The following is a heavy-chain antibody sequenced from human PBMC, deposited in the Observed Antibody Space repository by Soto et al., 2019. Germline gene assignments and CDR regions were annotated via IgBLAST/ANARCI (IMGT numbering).Heavy chain of an antibody. V-gene: IGHV3-21*01. Sequence: LRLSCAASGFTFSSYSMDWVRQAPGKGLEWVSSISSSSSYIYYADSVKGRFTISRDNAKNSLYLQMNSLRAEDTAVYYCARRLSYYDFWSGYYTDYYYYGMDVWGQGTRVTVSS. CDR1: GFTFSSYS. J-gene: IGHJ6*02. CDR3: ARRLSYYDFWSGYYTDYYYYGMDV. CDR2: ISSSSSYI. D-gene: IGHD3-3*01.